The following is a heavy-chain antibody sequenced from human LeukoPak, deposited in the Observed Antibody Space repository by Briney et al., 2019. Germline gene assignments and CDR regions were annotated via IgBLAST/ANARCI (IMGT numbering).Heavy chain of an antibody. D-gene: IGHD2-15*01. J-gene: IGHJ4*02. CDR1: GFTFSDYV. V-gene: IGHV3-23*01. Sequence: PGGSLRLSCAASGFTFSDYVMIWVRQAPGKGLEGVSGITASGDRTYYADSVQGRFTMSRDNSKNTVYLQMNSLRVDDTAVYYCARRDIVVIVSASDYWGQGTLGTVSS. CDR2: ITASGDRT. CDR3: ARRDIVVIVSASDY.